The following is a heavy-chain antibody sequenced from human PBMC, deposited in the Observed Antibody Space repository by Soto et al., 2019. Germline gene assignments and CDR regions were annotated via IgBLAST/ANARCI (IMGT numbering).Heavy chain of an antibody. V-gene: IGHV4-34*01. J-gene: IGHJ6*02. CDR1: GGSFSGYY. CDR2: INYSGST. Sequence: TLSLTCAVSGGSFSGYYWGWVRQPPGKGLEWVGEINYSGSTNYNPSLKRRVTISVDTSKNQVSLKVTSVTAADTAMYYCARRNYFYAFDVWGQGTTVTVSS. CDR3: ARRNYFYAFDV.